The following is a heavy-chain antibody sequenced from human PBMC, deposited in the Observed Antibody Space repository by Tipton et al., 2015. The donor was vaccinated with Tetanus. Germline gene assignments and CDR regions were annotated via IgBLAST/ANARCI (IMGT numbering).Heavy chain of an antibody. Sequence: SLRLSCAASGFIFSSYGIHWVRQAPGKGLEWVAVSWYDGTDKYYADSVKGRFTISRDNSKNTLYLQMNSLRAEDTAVYYCAREADWRGGSCFSGDFDNWGQGTQVTVSS. V-gene: IGHV3-33*01. CDR3: AREADWRGGSCFSGDFDN. J-gene: IGHJ4*02. CDR1: GFIFSSYG. D-gene: IGHD2-15*01. CDR2: SWYDGTDK.